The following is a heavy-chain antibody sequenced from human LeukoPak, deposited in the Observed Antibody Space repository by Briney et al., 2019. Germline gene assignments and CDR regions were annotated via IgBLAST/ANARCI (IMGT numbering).Heavy chain of an antibody. CDR1: GFTFSGSA. D-gene: IGHD5-24*01. J-gene: IGHJ4*02. CDR3: AKVGRGRDGYNRHFDY. Sequence: GGSLKLSCAASGFTFSGSAMHWVRQASGKGLEWVGRIRSKANSYATAYAASVKGRFTISRDDSKNTAYLQMNSPRAEDTAVYYCAKVGRGRDGYNRHFDYWGQGTLVTVSS. V-gene: IGHV3-73*01. CDR2: IRSKANSYAT.